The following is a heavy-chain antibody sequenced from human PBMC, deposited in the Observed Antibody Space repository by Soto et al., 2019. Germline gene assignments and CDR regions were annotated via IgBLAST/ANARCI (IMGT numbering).Heavy chain of an antibody. CDR1: GYTFTSYG. CDR3: ARDSAGLYSSGLYYFDY. D-gene: IGHD6-19*01. V-gene: IGHV1-18*01. CDR2: ISAYNGNT. J-gene: IGHJ4*02. Sequence: QVQLVQSGAEVKKPGASVKVSCKASGYTFTSYGISWVRQAPGQGLEWMGWISAYNGNTNYAQKLQGRVTMNTDTSTRTAYMELRSMRSDDTAVYYCARDSAGLYSSGLYYFDYWGQGTLVTVSS.